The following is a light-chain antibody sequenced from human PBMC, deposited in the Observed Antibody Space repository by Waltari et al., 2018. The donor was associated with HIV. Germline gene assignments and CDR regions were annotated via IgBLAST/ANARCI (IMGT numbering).Light chain of an antibody. J-gene: IGKJ2*01. CDR2: GAS. CDR3: QQYNNWPQT. Sequence: EIVMTQSPATLSVSPGEKDTLSCRASQSVSTTLAWYQQKPGQPPRLLIFGASTRATGIPARFSGSGSGTEFTLTINNLQSEDFAVYYCQQYNNWPQTFGQGTNLEIK. CDR1: QSVSTT. V-gene: IGKV3-15*01.